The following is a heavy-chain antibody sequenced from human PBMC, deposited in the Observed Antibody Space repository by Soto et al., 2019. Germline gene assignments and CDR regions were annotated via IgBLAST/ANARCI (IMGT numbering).Heavy chain of an antibody. Sequence: PSETLSLTCTVSGGSISSSSCSWGWIRQPPGKGPEWIGTFYYSGSTYYNPSLKSRVTISVDTTKNQFFLKLNSVTAADTAVYYCARRYGASFDYWGQGTLVTVSS. CDR2: FYYSGST. J-gene: IGHJ4*02. CDR1: GGSISSSSCS. V-gene: IGHV4-39*01. D-gene: IGHD4-17*01. CDR3: ARRYGASFDY.